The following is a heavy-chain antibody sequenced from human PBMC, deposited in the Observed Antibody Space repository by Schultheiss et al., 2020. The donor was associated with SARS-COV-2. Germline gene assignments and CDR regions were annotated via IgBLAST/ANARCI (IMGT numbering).Heavy chain of an antibody. V-gene: IGHV4-61*01. Sequence: SETLSLTCTVSGGSVSSGSYYWSWIRQPPGKGLEWIGYIYYSGSTNYNPSLKSRVTISVDTSKNQFSLKLSSVTAADTAVYYCASSYSNYAGKSWFDPWGQGTLVTVSS. J-gene: IGHJ5*02. D-gene: IGHD4-11*01. CDR3: ASSYSNYAGKSWFDP. CDR2: IYYSGST. CDR1: GGSVSSGSYY.